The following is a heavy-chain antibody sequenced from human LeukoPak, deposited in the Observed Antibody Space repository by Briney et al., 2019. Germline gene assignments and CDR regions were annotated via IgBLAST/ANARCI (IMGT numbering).Heavy chain of an antibody. V-gene: IGHV4-34*01. Sequence: NPSETLSLTCAVYGGSFSGYYWSWIRQPPGKGLEWIGEINHSGSTNYNPSLKSRVTISVDTSKNQFSLKLSSVTAADTAVYYCAGWGGALKAAAGMGQMYYFDYWGQGTLVTVSS. CDR1: GGSFSGYY. CDR2: INHSGST. J-gene: IGHJ4*02. D-gene: IGHD6-13*01. CDR3: AGWGGALKAAAGMGQMYYFDY.